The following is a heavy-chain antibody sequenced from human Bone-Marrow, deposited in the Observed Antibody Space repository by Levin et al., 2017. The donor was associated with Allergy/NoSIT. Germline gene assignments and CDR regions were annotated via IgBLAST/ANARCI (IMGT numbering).Heavy chain of an antibody. CDR2: IYSGGST. CDR3: ARAYCGGDCYSYYYYYYGMDV. CDR1: GFTVSSNY. Sequence: SCAASGFTVSSNYMSWVRQAPGKGLEWVSVIYSGGSTYYADSVKGRFTISRDNSKNTLYLQMNSLRAEDTAVYYCARAYCGGDCYSYYYYYYGMDVWGQGTTVTVSS. J-gene: IGHJ6*02. V-gene: IGHV3-53*01. D-gene: IGHD2-21*02.